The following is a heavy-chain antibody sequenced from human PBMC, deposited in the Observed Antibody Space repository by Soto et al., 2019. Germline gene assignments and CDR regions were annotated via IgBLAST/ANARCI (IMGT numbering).Heavy chain of an antibody. D-gene: IGHD2-15*01. CDR2: ISSSSSYI. CDR1: GFTFSSYS. V-gene: IGHV3-21*01. J-gene: IGHJ4*02. CDR3: ARARGGYCSGGSCYSDYFDY. Sequence: GGSLRLSCAASGFTFSSYSMNWVRQAPGKGLEWVSSISSSSSYIYYADSVKGRFTISRDNAKNSLYLQMNSLRAEDTAVYYCARARGGYCSGGSCYSDYFDYWGQGTLVTVSS.